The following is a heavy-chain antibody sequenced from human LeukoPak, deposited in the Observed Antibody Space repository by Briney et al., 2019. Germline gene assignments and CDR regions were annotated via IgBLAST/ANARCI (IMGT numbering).Heavy chain of an antibody. CDR2: ISCDGGST. CDR3: AKDGRGGLAVAASYYYYMDV. CDR1: GLTFDDYT. D-gene: IGHD6-19*01. Sequence: GGSLRLPCAASGLTFDDYTMHWVRQAPGKGLEWVSLISCDGGSTYYADSVKGRFTISRDNSKNSLYLQMNSLRTEDTALYYYAKDGRGGLAVAASYYYYMDVWGKGTTVTVSS. J-gene: IGHJ6*03. V-gene: IGHV3-43*01.